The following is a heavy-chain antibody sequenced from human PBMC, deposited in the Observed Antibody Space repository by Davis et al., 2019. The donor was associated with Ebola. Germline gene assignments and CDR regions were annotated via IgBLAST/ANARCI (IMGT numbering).Heavy chain of an antibody. V-gene: IGHV3-30*18. D-gene: IGHD1-26*01. J-gene: IGHJ6*03. CDR3: AKDRSSGSYDDYYMDV. CDR2: ISYDGSSK. Sequence: PGGSLRLSCAASGFTFSSYGMHWVRQAPGKGLEWVAVISYDGSSKYYANSVKGRFTISRDNSKNTLYLQMNSLRAEDTAVYYCAKDRSSGSYDDYYMDVWGQGTTVTVSS. CDR1: GFTFSSYG.